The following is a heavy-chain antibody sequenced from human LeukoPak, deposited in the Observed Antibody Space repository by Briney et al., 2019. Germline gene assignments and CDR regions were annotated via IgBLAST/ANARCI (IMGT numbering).Heavy chain of an antibody. J-gene: IGHJ4*02. Sequence: GESLKISCKGSGYSLTSYWIGWVRQMPGKGLEWMGIIYPGDSDTRYSPSFQGQVTISADKSISTAYLQWSGLKASDTAMYYCARAYCGGDCYSENFDYRGQGTLVTVSS. V-gene: IGHV5-51*01. CDR2: IYPGDSDT. D-gene: IGHD2-21*02. CDR1: GYSLTSYW. CDR3: ARAYCGGDCYSENFDY.